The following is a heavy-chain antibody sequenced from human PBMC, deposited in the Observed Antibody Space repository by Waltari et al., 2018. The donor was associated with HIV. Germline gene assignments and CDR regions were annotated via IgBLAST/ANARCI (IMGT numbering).Heavy chain of an antibody. CDR2: IIPIFGTA. Sequence: QVQLVQSGAEVKKPGSSVKVSCKASGGTFSSYDISWVRQAPGQGLEWMGGIIPIFGTANYAQKFQGRVTITADESTSTAYMELSSLRSEDTAVYYCARGKAKGYCSGGSCSNYYYYGMDVWGQGTTVTVSS. CDR3: ARGKAKGYCSGGSCSNYYYYGMDV. D-gene: IGHD2-15*01. J-gene: IGHJ6*02. CDR1: GGTFSSYD. V-gene: IGHV1-69*01.